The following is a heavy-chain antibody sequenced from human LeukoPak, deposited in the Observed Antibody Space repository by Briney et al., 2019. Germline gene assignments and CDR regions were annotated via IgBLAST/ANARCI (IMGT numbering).Heavy chain of an antibody. J-gene: IGHJ4*02. D-gene: IGHD6-13*01. CDR1: GFTFSSYG. V-gene: IGHV3-30*03. Sequence: GRSLRLSCAASGFTFSSYGMHWVRQAPGKGLEWVAVISYDGSDKYYADSVKGRFTISRDNSKNTLYLQMNSLRAEDTAVYYCARTFIAASGYFDYWGQGTLVTVSS. CDR3: ARTFIAASGYFDY. CDR2: ISYDGSDK.